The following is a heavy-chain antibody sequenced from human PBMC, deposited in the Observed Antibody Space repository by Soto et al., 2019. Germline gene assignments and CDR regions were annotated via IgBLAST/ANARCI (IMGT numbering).Heavy chain of an antibody. D-gene: IGHD6-13*01. CDR2: INHSGST. CDR1: GGSFSGYY. Sequence: QVQLQQWGAGLLKPSETLSLTCAVYGGSFSGYYWSWIRQPPGKGLEWIGEINHSGSTNYNPSLKSRVTISVDTSKNQFSLKLSSVTAADTAVYYCARGVYSSSWLDAFDIWGQGTMVTVSS. J-gene: IGHJ3*02. V-gene: IGHV4-34*01. CDR3: ARGVYSSSWLDAFDI.